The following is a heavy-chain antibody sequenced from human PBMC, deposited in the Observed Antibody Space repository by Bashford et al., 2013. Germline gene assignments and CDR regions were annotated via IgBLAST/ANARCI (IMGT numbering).Heavy chain of an antibody. Sequence: GESLKISCEGSGYMFSNYWIAWVRQKPGKGLEWMGIIYPYDSDTTYSPSFQGQVTISVDNSISTAYLQWSSLKASDTAIYHCARHWGVVGGVGTGAFDIWGQGTMVTVSS. CDR1: GYMFSNYW. CDR3: ARHWGVVGGVGTGAFDI. V-gene: IGHV5-51*01. J-gene: IGHJ3*02. D-gene: IGHD2-2*01. CDR2: IYPYDSDT.